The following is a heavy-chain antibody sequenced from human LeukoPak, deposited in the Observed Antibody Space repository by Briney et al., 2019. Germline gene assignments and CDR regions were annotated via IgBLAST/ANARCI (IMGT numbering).Heavy chain of an antibody. D-gene: IGHD3-10*01. CDR3: ARGLRGWSGGAHTWYYFDY. V-gene: IGHV4-59*12. CDR1: GGSISNYY. J-gene: IGHJ4*02. CDR2: IYYSGTT. Sequence: SETLSLTCTVSGGSISNYYWSWIRQPPGKGLEYIGYIYYSGTTIYNPSLESRVTISVDTSKNQFSLKLTSVTAADTAVYYCARGLRGWSGGAHTWYYFDYWGQGTLVTVSS.